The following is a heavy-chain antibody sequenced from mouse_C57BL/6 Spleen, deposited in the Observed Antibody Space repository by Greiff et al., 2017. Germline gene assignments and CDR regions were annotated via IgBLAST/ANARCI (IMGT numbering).Heavy chain of an antibody. CDR2: IDPETGGT. D-gene: IGHD2-1*01. J-gene: IGHJ2*01. CDR3: TRYGNYVEDFDY. Sequence: QVQLQQSGAELVRPGASVTLSCKASGYTFTDYEMHWVKQTPVHGLEWIGAIDPETGGTAYNQKFKGKAILTADKSSSTAYMELRSLTSEDSAVYYCTRYGNYVEDFDYWGQGTTLTVSS. CDR1: GYTFTDYE. V-gene: IGHV1-15*01.